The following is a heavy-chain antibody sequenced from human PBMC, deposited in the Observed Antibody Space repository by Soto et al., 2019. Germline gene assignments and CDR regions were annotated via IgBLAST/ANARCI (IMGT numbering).Heavy chain of an antibody. J-gene: IGHJ6*04. D-gene: IGHD3-10*01. CDR3: ARGGFGDSYLPMDV. CDR2: IKQDGSEK. CDR1: GFTFSSYW. V-gene: IGHV3-7*02. Sequence: HPGGSLRLSCAASGFTFSSYWMSWVRQAPGKGLEWVANIKQDGSEKYYVDSVKGRFTISRDNAKNSLYLQMNSLRAEDTAVYYCARGGFGDSYLPMDVWGKGTTVTVSS.